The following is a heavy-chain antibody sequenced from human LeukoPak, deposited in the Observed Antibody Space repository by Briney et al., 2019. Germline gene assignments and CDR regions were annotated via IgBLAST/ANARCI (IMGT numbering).Heavy chain of an antibody. Sequence: GGSLRLSCAASGFPFSTYSMTWVRQAPGKGLEWPSYIKYSSSPIFYAESVKGRFTISRDNAKNALYLQMNSLRAEDTAVYYCARADYMTANDYWGQGTLVTVSS. CDR2: IKYSSSPI. CDR3: ARADYMTANDY. V-gene: IGHV3-48*04. D-gene: IGHD2-21*02. J-gene: IGHJ4*02. CDR1: GFPFSTYS.